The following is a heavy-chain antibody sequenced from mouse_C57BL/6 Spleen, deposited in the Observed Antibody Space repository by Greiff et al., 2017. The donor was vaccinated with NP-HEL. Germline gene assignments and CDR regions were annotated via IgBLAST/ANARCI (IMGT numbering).Heavy chain of an antibody. CDR2: ISYDGSN. J-gene: IGHJ2*01. CDR3: ARGNWDEYYFDY. V-gene: IGHV3-6*01. CDR1: GYSITSGYY. D-gene: IGHD4-1*01. Sequence: EVKLQESGPGLVKPSQSLSLTCSVTGYSITSGYYWNWIRQFPGNKLEWMGYISYDGSNNYNPSLKNRISITRDTSKNQFFLKLNAVTTEDTATYYCARGNWDEYYFDYWGQGTTLTVSS.